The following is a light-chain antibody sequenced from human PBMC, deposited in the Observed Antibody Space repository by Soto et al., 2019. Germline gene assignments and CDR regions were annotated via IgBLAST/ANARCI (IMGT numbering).Light chain of an antibody. CDR1: HSVSSN. J-gene: IGKJ1*01. Sequence: EIVMTQSPGTLSVSPEERATLSCRASHSVSSNLAWYQQKPGQAPRLLIYGASTRATGIPARFSGSRSGTEFTLTISSLQSEDFAVYYCQQYNNWPRTFGQGTKVEIK. CDR2: GAS. CDR3: QQYNNWPRT. V-gene: IGKV3-15*01.